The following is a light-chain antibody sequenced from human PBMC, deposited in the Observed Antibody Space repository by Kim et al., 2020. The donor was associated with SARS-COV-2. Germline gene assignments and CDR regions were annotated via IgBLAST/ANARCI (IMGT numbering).Light chain of an antibody. V-gene: IGKV1-39*01. CDR3: QQSYKTPRT. CDR2: TAS. CDR1: ESISKY. Sequence: IQMTQSPSSLSASVGDRVIISCRASESISKYLNWYQQKPGRAPNLLIYTASSLQSGVPSRFSGSGYGTDFTLTISSLQPEDFATYFCQQSYKTPRTFGQGTKVEI. J-gene: IGKJ1*01.